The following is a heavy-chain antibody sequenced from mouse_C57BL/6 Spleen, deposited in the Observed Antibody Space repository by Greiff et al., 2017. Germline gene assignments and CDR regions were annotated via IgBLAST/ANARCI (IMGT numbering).Heavy chain of an antibody. V-gene: IGHV1-84*01. Sequence: QVQLQQSGPELVKPGASVKISCKASGYTFTDYYINWVKQRPGQGLEWIGWIYPGSGNTKYNEKFKGKATLTVDTSSSTAYMQLSSLTSEDSAVYFCARESLYGNYYPHYCDYWGQGTTLTVSS. J-gene: IGHJ2*01. D-gene: IGHD2-1*01. CDR1: GYTFTDYY. CDR2: IYPGSGNT. CDR3: ARESLYGNYYPHYCDY.